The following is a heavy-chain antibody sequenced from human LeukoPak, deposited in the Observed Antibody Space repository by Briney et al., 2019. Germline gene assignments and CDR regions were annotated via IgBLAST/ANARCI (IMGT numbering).Heavy chain of an antibody. Sequence: ASVKVSCKASGYTXTGYYMHWVRQAPGQGLEWMGLRNTNSGGTNYAQKFQGRVTMTRDTSISKAYMELSRLRSDDTAVYYCARGGYSGYDYHYYGMDVWGQGTTVTVSS. CDR2: RNTNSGGT. CDR1: GYTXTGYY. D-gene: IGHD5-12*01. CDR3: ARGGYSGYDYHYYGMDV. V-gene: IGHV1-2*02. J-gene: IGHJ6*02.